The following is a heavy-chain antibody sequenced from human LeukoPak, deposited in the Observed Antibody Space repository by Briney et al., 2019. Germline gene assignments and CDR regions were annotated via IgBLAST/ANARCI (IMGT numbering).Heavy chain of an antibody. CDR2: LSASGDNT. D-gene: IGHD2-15*01. V-gene: IGHV3-23*01. CDR3: ARARYCSGGSCYFDY. Sequence: PGGSLRLSCAASGFTFSSYWMSWVRQAPGKGLEWVSSLSASGDNTYFVDSVKGRFTISRDNSKNTLYLQMNSLRAEDTAIYYCARARYCSGGSCYFDYWGQGTLVTVSS. CDR1: GFTFSSYW. J-gene: IGHJ4*02.